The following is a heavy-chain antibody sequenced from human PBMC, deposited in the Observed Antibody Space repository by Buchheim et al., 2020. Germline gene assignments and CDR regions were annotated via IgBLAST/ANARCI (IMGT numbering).Heavy chain of an antibody. CDR1: GFTFSSYA. Sequence: EVQLLESGGGLVQPGGSLRLSCAASGFTFSSYAMSWVRQAPGKGLEWVSAISGSGGSTYYADSVKGRFTISRDNSKNTLYLQMNSLRAEDTAVYYCAKDPVNYDFWSGYFQGGGVYGMDVWGQGTT. V-gene: IGHV3-23*01. CDR2: ISGSGGST. J-gene: IGHJ6*02. D-gene: IGHD3-3*01. CDR3: AKDPVNYDFWSGYFQGGGVYGMDV.